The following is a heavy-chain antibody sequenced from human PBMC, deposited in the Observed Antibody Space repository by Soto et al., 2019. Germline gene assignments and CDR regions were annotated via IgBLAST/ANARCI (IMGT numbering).Heavy chain of an antibody. CDR2: ISYDGSNK. Sequence: GGSLRLSCAASGFTFSSYAMHWVRQAPGKGLEWVAVISYDGSNKYYADSVKGRFTISRDNSKNTLYLQMNSLRAEDTAVYYCAREWELLLIYWGQGTLVTVSS. V-gene: IGHV3-30-3*01. J-gene: IGHJ4*02. CDR3: AREWELLLIY. D-gene: IGHD1-26*01. CDR1: GFTFSSYA.